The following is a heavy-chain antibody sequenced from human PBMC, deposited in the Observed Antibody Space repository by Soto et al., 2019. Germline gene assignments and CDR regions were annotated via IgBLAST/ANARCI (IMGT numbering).Heavy chain of an antibody. CDR2: INPSGGST. D-gene: IGHD4-17*01. CDR1: GYTFTSYY. J-gene: IGHJ2*01. Sequence: GASVKVSCKASGYTFTSYYMHWVRQAPGQGLEWMGIINPSGGSTSYAQKFQGRVTMTRDTSTSTVYMELSSLRSEDTAVYYCARVSYGDYVSRWYFDLWGRGTLVTAPQ. CDR3: ARVSYGDYVSRWYFDL. V-gene: IGHV1-46*03.